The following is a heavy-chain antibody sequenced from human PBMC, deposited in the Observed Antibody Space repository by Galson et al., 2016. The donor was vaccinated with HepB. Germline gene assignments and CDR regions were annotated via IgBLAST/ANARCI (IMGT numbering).Heavy chain of an antibody. CDR3: ARGNYDSPGYFFDNWFDP. D-gene: IGHD3-22*01. V-gene: IGHV3-33*08. CDR2: IWYDGSRT. Sequence: SLRLSCAASGFTFRTYNMNWVRQAPGKGLEWVANIWYDGSRTYYADSVKGRFTISRDNSKSTVFLQMNSLRGEDTAVYYCARGNYDSPGYFFDNWFDPWGQGTLVTVSS. CDR1: GFTFRTYN. J-gene: IGHJ5*02.